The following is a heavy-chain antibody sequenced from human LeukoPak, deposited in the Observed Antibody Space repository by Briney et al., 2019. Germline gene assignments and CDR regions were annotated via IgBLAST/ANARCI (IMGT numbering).Heavy chain of an antibody. CDR2: IYSGGDT. V-gene: IGHV3-53*01. CDR3: ARASGYSGYDPFDY. Sequence: SGGSLRLSCEASGFIFSDYWMTWVRQAPGKGLEWVSVIYSGGDTYYADSVKGRFTISRDNSKNTLYLQMNTLRAEDTAVYYCARASGYSGYDPFDYWGQGTLVTVSS. D-gene: IGHD5-12*01. CDR1: GFIFSDYW. J-gene: IGHJ4*02.